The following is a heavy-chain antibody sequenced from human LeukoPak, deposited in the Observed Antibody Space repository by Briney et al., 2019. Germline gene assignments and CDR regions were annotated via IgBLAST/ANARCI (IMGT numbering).Heavy chain of an antibody. V-gene: IGHV3-53*01. CDR2: IYSGGST. D-gene: IGHD3-22*01. J-gene: IGHJ1*01. CDR1: GFTVSSNY. CDR3: ARVNPTNSGFYTY. Sequence: PPGGSLRLSCAASGFTVSSNYMSWVRQAPGKGLEWVSVIYSGGSTYYADSVKGRFTVSRDNAKNSLYLQMNSLRAEDTAVYYCARVNPTNSGFYTYWGQGTLVTVSS.